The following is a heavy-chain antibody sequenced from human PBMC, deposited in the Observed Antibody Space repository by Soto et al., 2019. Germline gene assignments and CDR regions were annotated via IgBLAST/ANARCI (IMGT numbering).Heavy chain of an antibody. CDR2: IYYSGST. CDR1: GGSISSSSYY. D-gene: IGHD3-10*01. V-gene: IGHV4-39*07. CDR3: ASITGGGASFNI. Sequence: SETLSLTCTVSGGSISSSSYYWGWIRQPPGKGLEWIGSIYYSGSTYYNPSLQSRVTISVDTSKNQFSLKLNSVTAADTALFFCASITGGGASFNIWGPGTMVPVSS. J-gene: IGHJ3*02.